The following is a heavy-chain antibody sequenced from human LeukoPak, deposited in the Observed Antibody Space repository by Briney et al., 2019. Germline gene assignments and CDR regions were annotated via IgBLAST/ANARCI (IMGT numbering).Heavy chain of an antibody. J-gene: IGHJ4*02. V-gene: IGHV4-4*09. D-gene: IGHD6-13*01. CDR3: ARHSGGAAGNHDLMS. CDR1: GGSISSYY. CDR2: IYTSGST. Sequence: SETLSLTCTVSGGSISSYYWSWIRQPPGKGLEWIGYIYTSGSTNYNPFLKSRVTISVDTSKNQFSLKLSSVTAADTAVYYCARHSGGAAGNHDLMSWGQGTLVTVSS.